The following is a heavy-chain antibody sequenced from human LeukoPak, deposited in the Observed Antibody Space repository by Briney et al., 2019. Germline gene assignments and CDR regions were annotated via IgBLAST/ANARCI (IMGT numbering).Heavy chain of an antibody. CDR2: IYYTGST. V-gene: IGHV4-59*08. Sequence: SETLSLTCTVSGASISSSYWSWIRQPPGKGLEWIGYIYYTGSTNYNPYLKSLVTISVDMSKNQFSLQLSSVTAADTAAYYCARLGIYPIQGYNYNYHYMDVWAKGTTVTVSS. D-gene: IGHD1-1*01. CDR3: ARLGIYPIQGYNYNYHYMDV. J-gene: IGHJ6*03. CDR1: GASISSSY.